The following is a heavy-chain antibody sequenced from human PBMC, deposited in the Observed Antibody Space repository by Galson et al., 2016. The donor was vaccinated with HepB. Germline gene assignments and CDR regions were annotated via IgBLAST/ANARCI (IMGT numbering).Heavy chain of an antibody. CDR2: IYHSGST. CDR1: GGSINSSNS. V-gene: IGHV4-4*02. CDR3: ARHIPCYYDSSGICNAFDI. Sequence: SETLSLTCAVSGGSINSSNSWTWVRQPPGKGLEWIGKIYHSGSTNYNPSLKSRVTISVDKSKNQFSLKLKSVTAADTAVYYCARHIPCYYDSSGICNAFDIWGQGTMVTVSS. J-gene: IGHJ3*02. D-gene: IGHD3-22*01.